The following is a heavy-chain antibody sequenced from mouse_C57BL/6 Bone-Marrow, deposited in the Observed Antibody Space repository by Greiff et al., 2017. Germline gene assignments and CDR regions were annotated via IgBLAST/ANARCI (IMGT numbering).Heavy chain of an antibody. V-gene: IGHV1-19*01. CDR3: ASKDPYDSWFAY. CDR1: GYTFTDYY. CDR2: INPYNGGT. J-gene: IGHJ3*01. D-gene: IGHD2-4*01. Sequence: VQLQQSGPVLVKPGASVKMSCKASGYTFTDYYMNWVKQSHGKSLEWIGVINPYNGGTSYNQKIKGKATLTVDKSSSTAYMELNSLTSEDSAVYYCASKDPYDSWFAYWGQGTLVTVSA.